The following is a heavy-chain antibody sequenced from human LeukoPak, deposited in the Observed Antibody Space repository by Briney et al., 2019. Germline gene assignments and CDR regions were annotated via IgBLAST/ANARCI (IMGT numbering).Heavy chain of an antibody. D-gene: IGHD5-24*01. CDR3: ASAVEMATITRSVAFDI. V-gene: IGHV5-10-1*01. J-gene: IGHJ3*02. CDR1: GYSFTSYW. CDR2: IDPSDSYT. Sequence: GESLKISCKGSGYSFTSYWISWVRQMPGKGLEWMGRIDPSDSYTKYSPSFQGHVTISGDESISTAYLQWSSLKASDTAMYYCASAVEMATITRSVAFDIWGQGTMVTVSS.